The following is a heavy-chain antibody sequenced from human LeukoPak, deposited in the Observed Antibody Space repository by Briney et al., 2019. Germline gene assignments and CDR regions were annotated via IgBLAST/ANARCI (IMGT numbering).Heavy chain of an antibody. CDR3: AKDLVPAAPPYYFDY. D-gene: IGHD2-2*01. CDR1: GGSISSYY. Sequence: PSETLSLTCTVSGGSISSYYWSWIRQPPGKGLEWIGYIYYSGSTNYNPSLKSRVTISVDTSKNQFSLKLSSVTAADTAVYYCAKDLVPAAPPYYFDYWGQGTLVTVSS. J-gene: IGHJ4*02. V-gene: IGHV4-59*12. CDR2: IYYSGST.